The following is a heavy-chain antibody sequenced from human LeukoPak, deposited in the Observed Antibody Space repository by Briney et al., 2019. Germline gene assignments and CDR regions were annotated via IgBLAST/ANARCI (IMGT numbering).Heavy chain of an antibody. Sequence: TGGSLRLSCAASGFTFSSYAMHWVRQAPGKGLEWVAVISYDGSNKYYADSVKGRFTISRDNSKNTLYLQMNSLRAEDTAVYYCAKPAAPYDILTGYSHWGQGTLVTVSS. J-gene: IGHJ4*02. CDR1: GFTFSSYA. D-gene: IGHD3-9*01. V-gene: IGHV3-30-3*02. CDR2: ISYDGSNK. CDR3: AKPAAPYDILTGYSH.